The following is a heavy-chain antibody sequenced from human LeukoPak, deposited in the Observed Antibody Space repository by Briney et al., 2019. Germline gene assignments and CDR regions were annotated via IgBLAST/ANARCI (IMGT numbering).Heavy chain of an antibody. J-gene: IGHJ4*02. D-gene: IGHD3-10*01. CDR1: GFTFDDYA. Sequence: GGSLTLSCAASGFTFDDYAMHWVRQAPGKGMEWVSLISGDGGRTYYADSVKGRFTISRDNNKTSLYLQMNSLRSEDTALYYCAYTLPRGVEYWGQGTLVTASS. CDR2: ISGDGGRT. V-gene: IGHV3-43*02. CDR3: AYTLPRGVEY.